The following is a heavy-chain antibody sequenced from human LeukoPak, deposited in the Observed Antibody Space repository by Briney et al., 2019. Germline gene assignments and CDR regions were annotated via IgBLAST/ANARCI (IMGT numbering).Heavy chain of an antibody. Sequence: PGGSLRLSCAATGFTFSDYYMSWIRQAPGKGLEWVSYISSSGSTIYYADSVKGRITISRDNAKNSLYLQMNSLRAEDTAVYYCAKESLMITFGGVIVLWGQGTLVTVSS. D-gene: IGHD3-16*02. CDR2: ISSSGSTI. V-gene: IGHV3-11*01. CDR1: GFTFSDYY. CDR3: AKESLMITFGGVIVL. J-gene: IGHJ4*02.